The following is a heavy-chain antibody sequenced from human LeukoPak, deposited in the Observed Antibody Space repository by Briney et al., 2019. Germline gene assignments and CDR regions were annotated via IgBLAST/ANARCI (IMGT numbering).Heavy chain of an antibody. CDR2: ISSSSSTI. CDR3: VRNLAVAGTCFDS. V-gene: IGHV3-48*01. Sequence: GGSLRLSCAASGFTFSSYSMNWVREAPGKGLEWVSYISSSSSTIYYAASVKRRFTISRDNAKSSLYLQMNSLRAEDTAVYYCVRNLAVAGTCFDSWGQGTLVTVSS. CDR1: GFTFSSYS. J-gene: IGHJ4*02. D-gene: IGHD6-19*01.